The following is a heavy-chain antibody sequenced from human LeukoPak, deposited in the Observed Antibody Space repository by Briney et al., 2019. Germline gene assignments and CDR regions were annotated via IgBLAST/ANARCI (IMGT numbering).Heavy chain of an antibody. CDR2: ISGSGGST. J-gene: IGHJ4*02. V-gene: IGHV3-23*01. Sequence: GGSLRLSCAASGFTFSSYAMSWVRQAPGKGLEWVSAISGSGGSTYYADSVKGRFTISRDNSKNTLYLRMNSLRAEDTAVYYCAKDSPYYDFWSGYSRFDYWGQGTLVTVSS. CDR1: GFTFSSYA. D-gene: IGHD3-3*01. CDR3: AKDSPYYDFWSGYSRFDY.